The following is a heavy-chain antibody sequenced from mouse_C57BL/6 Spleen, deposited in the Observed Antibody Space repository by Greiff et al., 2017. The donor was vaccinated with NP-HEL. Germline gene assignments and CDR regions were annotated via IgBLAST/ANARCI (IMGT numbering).Heavy chain of an antibody. Sequence: VQLQQPGAELVKPGASVKMSCKASGYTFTSYWITWVKQRPGQGLEWIGDIYPGSGSTNYNEKFKSKATLTVDTSSSTAYMQLSSLTSEDSAVYDCARGDYSTPSWFAYWGQGTLVTVSA. CDR1: GYTFTSYW. CDR2: IYPGSGST. D-gene: IGHD2-5*01. CDR3: ARGDYSTPSWFAY. V-gene: IGHV1-55*01. J-gene: IGHJ3*01.